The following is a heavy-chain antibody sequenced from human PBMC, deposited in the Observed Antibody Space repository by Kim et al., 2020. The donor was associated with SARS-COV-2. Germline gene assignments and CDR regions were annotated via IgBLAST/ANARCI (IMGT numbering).Heavy chain of an antibody. Sequence: GRFTISRDNAKNSVYLQLNSLSAEDTAVYYCARGTGSGNYYMASYYGMDVWGQGTTVTVSS. V-gene: IGHV3-11*06. D-gene: IGHD3-10*01. J-gene: IGHJ6*02. CDR3: ARGTGSGNYYMASYYGMDV.